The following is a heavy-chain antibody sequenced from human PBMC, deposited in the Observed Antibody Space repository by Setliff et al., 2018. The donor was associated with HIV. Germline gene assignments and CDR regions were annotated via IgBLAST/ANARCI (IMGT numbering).Heavy chain of an antibody. CDR1: GYSFSSYW. CDR3: ARHVSSGLRLYYHHVDV. V-gene: IGHV5-51*01. D-gene: IGHD2-15*01. J-gene: IGHJ6*03. Sequence: GESLKISCKGSGYSFSSYWIAWVRQMPGKGLEWMGIIYPGDSDTRYSPSFQGQVTISADKSISTAYLQWRSLKASDTATYYCARHVSSGLRLYYHHVDVWGKGTTVTVSS. CDR2: IYPGDSDT.